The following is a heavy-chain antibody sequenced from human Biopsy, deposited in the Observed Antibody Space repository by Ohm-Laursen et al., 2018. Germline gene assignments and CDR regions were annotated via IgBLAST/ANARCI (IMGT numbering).Heavy chain of an antibody. CDR3: ALGGGSYVNFDY. D-gene: IGHD1-26*01. CDR2: FRFEDRT. Sequence: VTLSLTCAVSGGSISNYFWTWIRQPPGKGLEWIGYFRFEDRTSYNSSLKSRVTISADTSKNQFSLRLSSVTAADTAVYYCALGGGSYVNFDYWGQGTLVTVSS. V-gene: IGHV4-59*01. CDR1: GGSISNYF. J-gene: IGHJ4*02.